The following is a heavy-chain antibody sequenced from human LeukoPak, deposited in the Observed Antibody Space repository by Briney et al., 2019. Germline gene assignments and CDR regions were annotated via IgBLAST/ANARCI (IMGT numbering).Heavy chain of an antibody. J-gene: IGHJ5*02. D-gene: IGHD2-21*02. Sequence: SETLSLTCTVSGGSISSYYWSWIRQPPGKGLEWIGYIYYSGSTNYNPSLKSRVAISVDTSKNQFSLKLSSVTAADTAVYYCARPGYCGGDCYSAPNWFDPWGQGTLVTVSS. CDR1: GGSISSYY. V-gene: IGHV4-59*12. CDR2: IYYSGST. CDR3: ARPGYCGGDCYSAPNWFDP.